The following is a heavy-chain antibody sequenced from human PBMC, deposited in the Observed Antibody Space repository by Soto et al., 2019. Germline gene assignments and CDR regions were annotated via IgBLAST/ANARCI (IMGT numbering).Heavy chain of an antibody. CDR1: GFIFSSYT. CDR3: ARDLYYDSGRLLGY. D-gene: IGHD3-10*01. CDR2: ISYDGSNT. V-gene: IGHV3-30-3*01. J-gene: IGHJ4*02. Sequence: GGSLRLSCAGSGFIFSSYTMYWVRQAPGKGLDFVALISYDGSNTYYADSVKGRFTISRDNSKKTLFVQMNSLRVEDTAVYYCARDLYYDSGRLLGYWGKGTMGTVSS.